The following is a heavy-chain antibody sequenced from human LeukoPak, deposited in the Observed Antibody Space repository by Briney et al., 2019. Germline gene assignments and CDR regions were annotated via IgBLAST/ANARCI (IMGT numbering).Heavy chain of an antibody. Sequence: SETLSLTCTVSGGSISSSSYYWGWIRQPPGKGLEWIGNIYYSGSTYYNPSLKSRVTISVDTSKNQFSLKLSSVTAADTAVYYCARSYDAFDIWGQGTMVTVSS. V-gene: IGHV4-39*07. CDR1: GGSISSSSYY. J-gene: IGHJ3*02. CDR2: IYYSGST. CDR3: ARSYDAFDI.